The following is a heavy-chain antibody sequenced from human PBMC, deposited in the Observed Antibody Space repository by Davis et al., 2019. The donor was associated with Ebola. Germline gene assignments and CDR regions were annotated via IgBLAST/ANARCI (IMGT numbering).Heavy chain of an antibody. CDR2: ISGSGGST. D-gene: IGHD5-18*01. CDR3: ASRVGDYSYGTPYYYYGMDV. V-gene: IGHV3-23*01. CDR1: GFTSSSYA. J-gene: IGHJ6*02. Sequence: PGGSLRLSCAASGFTSSSYAMSWVRQAPGKGLEWVSAISGSGGSTYYADSVKGRFTISRDNSKNTLYLQMNSLRAEDTAVYYCASRVGDYSYGTPYYYYGMDVWGQGTTVTVSS.